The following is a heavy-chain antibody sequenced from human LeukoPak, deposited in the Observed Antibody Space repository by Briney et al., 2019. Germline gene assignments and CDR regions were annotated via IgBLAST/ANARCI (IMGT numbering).Heavy chain of an antibody. J-gene: IGHJ3*02. V-gene: IGHV1-8*01. D-gene: IGHD3-3*01. Sequence: ASVKVSCKASGYTFTSYDINWVRQATGQGLEWMGWMNPNSGNTGCAQKFQGRVTMTRNTSISTAYMELSSLRSEDTAVYYCARFPTIFGVVINSHDAFDIWGQGTMVTVSS. CDR1: GYTFTSYD. CDR3: ARFPTIFGVVINSHDAFDI. CDR2: MNPNSGNT.